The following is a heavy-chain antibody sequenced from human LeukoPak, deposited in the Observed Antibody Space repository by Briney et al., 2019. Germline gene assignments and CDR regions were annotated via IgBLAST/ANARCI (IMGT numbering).Heavy chain of an antibody. D-gene: IGHD3-22*01. Sequence: SETLSLTCSVSGGSIRSTTYYSGWIRQPPGKGLEWIGSIYYSGNTHYSPSLMSRVTISVDTSKNQFSLNLSSVTAADTAVYYCARAPHFFDTSGSRYYFDYWGRGTLVTVSS. V-gene: IGHV4-39*07. CDR1: GGSIRSTTYY. CDR3: ARAPHFFDTSGSRYYFDY. J-gene: IGHJ4*02. CDR2: IYYSGNT.